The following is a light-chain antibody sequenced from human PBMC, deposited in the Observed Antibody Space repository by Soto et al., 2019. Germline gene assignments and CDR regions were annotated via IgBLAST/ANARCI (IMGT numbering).Light chain of an antibody. CDR3: QQRSIWPPWT. V-gene: IGKV3-11*01. CDR2: DAS. J-gene: IGKJ1*01. CDR1: QSVSNF. Sequence: EIVLTQSPATLSLSPGERATLTCRASQSVSNFLAWYQHKPGQAPRLLIYDASIRATGVPARFSGSGSGTDFSLTISSLEPEDFAIYYCQQRSIWPPWTGGQGTKVELK.